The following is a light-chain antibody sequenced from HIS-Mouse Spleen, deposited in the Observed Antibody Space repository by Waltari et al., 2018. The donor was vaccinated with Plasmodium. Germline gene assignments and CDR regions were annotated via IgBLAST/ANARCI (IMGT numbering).Light chain of an antibody. CDR1: QSISSY. J-gene: IGKJ1*01. V-gene: IGKV1-39*01. Sequence: DIQMTQSPSSLSASVGDRVTITCRASQSISSYLNWYQQKPGKAHKLLIYAASSLQSGVPSRFSGSGSGTDFTLTISSLQPEDFATYYCQQNYNTWTFGQVTKVEIK. CDR3: QQNYNTWT. CDR2: AAS.